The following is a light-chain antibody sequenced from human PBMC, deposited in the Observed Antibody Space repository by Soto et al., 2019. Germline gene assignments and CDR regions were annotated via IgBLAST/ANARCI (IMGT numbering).Light chain of an antibody. CDR1: SSDVGGYNY. CDR2: DVS. Sequence: QSALTQPASVSGSPGQSITISCTGTSSDVGGYNYVSWYQQHPGKAPKLMIYDVSNRPSGVSNRFSCSKSGNTASLTISGLQAEDEADYYWSSYTSSSNVVFGGGTKLTVL. J-gene: IGLJ2*01. CDR3: SSYTSSSNVV. V-gene: IGLV2-14*01.